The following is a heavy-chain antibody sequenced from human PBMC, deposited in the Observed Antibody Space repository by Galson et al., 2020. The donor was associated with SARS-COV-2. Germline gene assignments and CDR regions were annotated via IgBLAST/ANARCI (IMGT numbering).Heavy chain of an antibody. Sequence: GGSLRLSCAASAFTFSSYDMHWARHARGNGLEWVSAIGTAGDTYYPGTVKGRFTISRENAKNSLYLQMNSLRAGDTAVYYCARGRLWFGELMHYYDGMDVWGQGTTVTVSS. V-gene: IGHV3-13*01. CDR2: IGTAGDT. J-gene: IGHJ6*02. D-gene: IGHD3-10*01. CDR1: AFTFSSYD. CDR3: ARGRLWFGELMHYYDGMDV.